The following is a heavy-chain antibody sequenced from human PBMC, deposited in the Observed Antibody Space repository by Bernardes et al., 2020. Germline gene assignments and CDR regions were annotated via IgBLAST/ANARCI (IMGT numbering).Heavy chain of an antibody. CDR1: GYTFTSYV. J-gene: IGHJ4*02. Sequence: ASVKVSCKASGYTFTSYVIAWVRQAAGQGLEWMGWISAYNGNTNYAQKLQGRVTMTTETSTSTADMELRSVRSDDTAVYYCAREYNWAADYWGQGTPVTVSS. CDR3: AREYNWAADY. V-gene: IGHV1-18*01. CDR2: ISAYNGNT. D-gene: IGHD1-1*01.